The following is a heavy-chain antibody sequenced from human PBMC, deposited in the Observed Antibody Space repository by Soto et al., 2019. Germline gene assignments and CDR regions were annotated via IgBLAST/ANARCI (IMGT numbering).Heavy chain of an antibody. Sequence: PXESLNIFFTGSGYSFTSYGIGLVRRMPGKGLEWMGIIYPGDSDTRYSPSFQGQVTISADKSISTAYLQWSSLKASDTAMYYCERGLSIAAAGRYQYYGMDVWGQGTTVTVSS. V-gene: IGHV5-51*01. CDR3: ERGLSIAAAGRYQYYGMDV. CDR1: GYSFTSYG. D-gene: IGHD6-13*01. CDR2: IYPGDSDT. J-gene: IGHJ6*02.